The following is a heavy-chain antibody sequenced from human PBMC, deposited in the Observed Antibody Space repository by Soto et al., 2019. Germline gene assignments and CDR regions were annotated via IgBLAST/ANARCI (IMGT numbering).Heavy chain of an antibody. D-gene: IGHD2-15*01. J-gene: IGHJ4*02. Sequence: GASVKVSCKASGGTFISYAISWVRQAPGQGLEWMGGIIPIFGTANYAQKFQGRVTITADESTSTAYMELSSLRSEDTAVYYCAREGAYGGNWAFDYWGQGTLVTVSS. CDR3: AREGAYGGNWAFDY. CDR2: IIPIFGTA. CDR1: GGTFISYA. V-gene: IGHV1-69*13.